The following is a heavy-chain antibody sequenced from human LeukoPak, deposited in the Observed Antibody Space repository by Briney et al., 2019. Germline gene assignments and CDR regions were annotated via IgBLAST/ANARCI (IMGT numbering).Heavy chain of an antibody. CDR1: GYTFTSYY. Sequence: ASVKVSCKASGYTFTSYYMHWVRQAPGQGLEWMGIINPSGGSTSYAQKFQGRVTMTRDTSTSTVYMELSSLRSEDTAVYYCARDRGGYSSSWDRYFDYWGQGTLVTVCS. CDR2: INPSGGST. CDR3: ARDRGGYSSSWDRYFDY. J-gene: IGHJ4*02. D-gene: IGHD6-13*01. V-gene: IGHV1-46*01.